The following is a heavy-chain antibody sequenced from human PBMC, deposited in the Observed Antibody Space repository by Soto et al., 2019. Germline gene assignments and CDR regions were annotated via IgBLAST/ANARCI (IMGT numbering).Heavy chain of an antibody. D-gene: IGHD2-21*02. CDR3: SRGDLLYGLDV. J-gene: IGHJ6*02. Sequence: QVQLVQSGAEVKKPGASVRVSCKASGYIFTNYGFNWVRQAPGQGLEWMGWISAYNANANSAQKFQGRVTMTTDTSTVTAYMELRSLRIDDTAVYYCSRGDLLYGLDVWCQGTTVTVSS. CDR1: GYIFTNYG. V-gene: IGHV1-18*01. CDR2: ISAYNANA.